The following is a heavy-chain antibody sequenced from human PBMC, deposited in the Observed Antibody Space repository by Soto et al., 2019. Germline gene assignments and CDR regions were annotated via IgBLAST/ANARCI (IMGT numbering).Heavy chain of an antibody. J-gene: IGHJ4*02. V-gene: IGHV4-59*08. CDR2: IYYSGST. CDR3: ARHNYGSGSTYFDY. CDR1: FGSISSYY. D-gene: IGHD3-10*01. Sequence: PSETLSLTCPVSFGSISSYYWSWILHPPGKGLEWIGYIYYSGSTNYNPSLKSRVTISVDTSKNQFSLKLNSMTAADTAVYYCARHNYGSGSTYFDYWGQGTLVTVSS.